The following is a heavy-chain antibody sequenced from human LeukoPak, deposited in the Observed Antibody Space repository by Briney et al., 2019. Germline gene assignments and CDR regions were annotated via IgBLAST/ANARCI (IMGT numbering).Heavy chain of an antibody. D-gene: IGHD2-2*02. CDR2: INTGNGNT. J-gene: IGHJ3*01. CDR1: GYTFTSYA. V-gene: IGHV1-3*04. CDR3: AKGRTEYAYTSDALDV. Sequence: ASVKVSCKASGYTFTSYAMHWVRQAPGQRLECMGWINTGNGNTKYSQKFQGRVTITRGTSASTAYMDLSSLRSEDTAVYYCAKGRTEYAYTSDALDVWGHGTMITVSS.